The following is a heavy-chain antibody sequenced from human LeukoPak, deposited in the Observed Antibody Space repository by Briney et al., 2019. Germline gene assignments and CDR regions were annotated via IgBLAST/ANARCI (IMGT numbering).Heavy chain of an antibody. J-gene: IGHJ4*02. CDR2: ISWNSGSI. D-gene: IGHD1-26*01. V-gene: IGHV3-9*01. CDR3: AKEGISGSYLDY. CDR1: GFTLDDYA. Sequence: GGSLRLSCAASGFTLDDYAMHWVRQAPGKGLEWVSGISWNSGSIGYADSVKGRFTISRDNAKNSLYLQMNSLRAEDTALYYCAKEGISGSYLDYWGQGTLVTISS.